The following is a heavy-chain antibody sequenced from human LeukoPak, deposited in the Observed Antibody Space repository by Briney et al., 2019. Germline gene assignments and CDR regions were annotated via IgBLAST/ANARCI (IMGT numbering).Heavy chain of an antibody. CDR2: IYYSGST. V-gene: IGHV4-39*07. Sequence: SETLSLTCTVSGGSISSSSYHWGWIRQPPGKGLEWIGSIYYSGSTYYNPSLKSRVTISVDTSKNQLSLKLSSVTAADTAVYYCARGSCSGGSCYPTYGMDVWGQGTTVTVSS. CDR3: ARGSCSGGSCYPTYGMDV. J-gene: IGHJ6*02. CDR1: GGSISSSSYH. D-gene: IGHD2-15*01.